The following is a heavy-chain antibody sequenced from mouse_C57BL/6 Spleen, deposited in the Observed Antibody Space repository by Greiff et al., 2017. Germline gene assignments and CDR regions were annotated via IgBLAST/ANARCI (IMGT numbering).Heavy chain of an antibody. CDR1: GYAFSSSW. V-gene: IGHV1-82*01. J-gene: IGHJ1*03. CDR3: ATLRGGYFDV. CDR2: IYPGDGDT. D-gene: IGHD1-1*01. Sequence: VQGVESGPELVKPGASVKISCKASGYAFSSSWMNWVKQRPGKGLEWIGRIYPGDGDTNYNGKFKGKATLTADKSSSTAYMQLSSLTSEDSAVYFCATLRGGYFDVWGTGTTVTVSS.